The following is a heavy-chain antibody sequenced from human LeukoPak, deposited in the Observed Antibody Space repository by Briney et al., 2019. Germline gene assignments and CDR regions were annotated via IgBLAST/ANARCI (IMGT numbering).Heavy chain of an antibody. CDR3: AAGLSSGYYYGDRDY. Sequence: SVKVSCKASGFTFTSSAVQWVRQARGQRLERIGWIVVGSGNTNYAQKFQERVTITRDMSTSTAYMELSSLRSEDTAVYYCAAGLSSGYYYGDRDYWGQGTLVTVSS. D-gene: IGHD3-22*01. CDR2: IVVGSGNT. J-gene: IGHJ4*02. V-gene: IGHV1-58*01. CDR1: GFTFTSSA.